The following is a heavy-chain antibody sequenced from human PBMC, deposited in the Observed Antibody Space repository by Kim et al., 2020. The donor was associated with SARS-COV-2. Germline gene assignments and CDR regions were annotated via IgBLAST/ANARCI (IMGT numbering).Heavy chain of an antibody. D-gene: IGHD5-12*01. CDR1: GFTFSNYW. CDR3: VRDLVGSDDL. J-gene: IGHJ5*02. V-gene: IGHV3-74*01. Sequence: TLSLTCAASGFTFSNYWMHWVRQAPGKGPVWVSRLNEDGSTTNYADSVKGRFTISRDNARNTLYLHMDSLRAEDTALYYCVRDLVGSDDLWGQGTLVTVSS. CDR2: LNEDGSTT.